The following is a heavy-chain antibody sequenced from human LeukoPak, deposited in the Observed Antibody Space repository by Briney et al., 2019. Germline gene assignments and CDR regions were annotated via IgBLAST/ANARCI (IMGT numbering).Heavy chain of an antibody. Sequence: PGGSLRLSCAASGFIFSSNWMSWVRLAPGKGLEWVANIEEDGTETYYVDSVKGRFTISRDNAKNSLYLQMNSLRVEDTAVYYCAKEGRSLQTYWGQGTLVTVSS. CDR2: IEEDGTET. V-gene: IGHV3-7*03. J-gene: IGHJ4*02. CDR3: AKEGRSLQTY. D-gene: IGHD5-24*01. CDR1: GFIFSSNW.